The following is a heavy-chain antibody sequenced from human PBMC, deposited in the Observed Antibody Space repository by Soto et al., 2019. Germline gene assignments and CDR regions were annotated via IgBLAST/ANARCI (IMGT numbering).Heavy chain of an antibody. V-gene: IGHV1-58*01. CDR3: AADSPSLLNYYYYYYGMDV. CDR2: IVVGSGNT. CDR1: GFTFTSSA. Sequence: GASVKFSCKASGFTFTSSAVQWVRQARGQRLEWIGWIVVGSGNTNYGQKFQERVTITRDMSTSTAYMELSSLRSEDTAVYYCAADSPSLLNYYYYYYGMDVWGQGTTVTVSS. J-gene: IGHJ6*02.